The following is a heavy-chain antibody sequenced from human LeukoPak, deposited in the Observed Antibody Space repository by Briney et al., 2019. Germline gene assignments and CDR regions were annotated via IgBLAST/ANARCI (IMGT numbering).Heavy chain of an antibody. D-gene: IGHD5-12*01. J-gene: IGHJ6*03. V-gene: IGHV4-59*12. Sequence: PSETLSLTCTVSDDSITIYYWTWIRQPPGKGLEWIGYIDHTGITNYNPSLNSRVTISRDTSKNQFSLKLSSVTAADTAVYYCARGRGYSGYFGYYYMDVWGKGTTVTISS. CDR1: DDSITIYY. CDR3: ARGRGYSGYFGYYYMDV. CDR2: IDHTGIT.